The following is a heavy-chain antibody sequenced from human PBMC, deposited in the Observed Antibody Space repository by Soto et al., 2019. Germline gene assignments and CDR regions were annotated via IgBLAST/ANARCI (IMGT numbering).Heavy chain of an antibody. CDR1: GYAFTTYY. Sequence: QVQLVQSGAEVKKPGASVKVSCKASGYAFTTYYMYWVRQAPGQGLEWMGVINPKDASTNYEQNFQARSPMTSDAATTTVHLELRGLTSRQTMVYYCALQEVLVFVYWGQGTLVTGS. CDR3: ALQEVLVFVY. CDR2: INPKDAST. V-gene: IGHV1-46*01. J-gene: IGHJ4*02.